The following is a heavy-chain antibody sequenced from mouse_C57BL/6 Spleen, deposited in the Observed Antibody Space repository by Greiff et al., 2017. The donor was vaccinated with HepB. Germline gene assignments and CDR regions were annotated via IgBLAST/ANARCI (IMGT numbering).Heavy chain of an antibody. Sequence: EVMLVESEGGLVQPGSSMKLSCTASGFTFSDYYMAWVRQVPEKGLEWVANINYDGSSTYYLDSLKSRFIISRDNAKNILYLQMSSLKSEDTATYYCARGGLRDYFDYWGQGTTLTVSS. J-gene: IGHJ2*01. CDR1: GFTFSDYY. CDR3: ARGGLRDYFDY. D-gene: IGHD2-4*01. CDR2: INYDGSST. V-gene: IGHV5-16*01.